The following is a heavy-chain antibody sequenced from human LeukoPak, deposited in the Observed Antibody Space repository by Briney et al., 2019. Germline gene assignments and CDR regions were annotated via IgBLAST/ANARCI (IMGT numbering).Heavy chain of an antibody. Sequence: SETLSLTCAVYGGSFSGYYWNWIRQPPGKGLEWIGEINHSGSTNCNPSLKSRVTISVDTSKNQFSLNLSSVTAADTAVYYCARGRGSSTVGLGWSYWGQGTLVTVSS. J-gene: IGHJ4*02. CDR2: INHSGST. CDR3: ARGRGSSTVGLGWSY. CDR1: GGSFSGYY. D-gene: IGHD6-13*01. V-gene: IGHV4-34*01.